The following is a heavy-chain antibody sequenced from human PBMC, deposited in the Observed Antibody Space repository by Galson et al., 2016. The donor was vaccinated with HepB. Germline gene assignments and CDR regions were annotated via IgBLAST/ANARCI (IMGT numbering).Heavy chain of an antibody. CDR2: ISGSGGSK. CDR3: AKDLGFLEWLFFDSYYYYGMDV. Sequence: SLRLSCAASGFTFSSYAMSWVRQAPGKGLEWVSAISGSGGSKYYADSVKGRFTISRDNPKNTQHLQMNSLRAEDTAVYYCAKDLGFLEWLFFDSYYYYGMDVWGQGTTVTVSS. D-gene: IGHD3-3*01. J-gene: IGHJ6*02. CDR1: GFTFSSYA. V-gene: IGHV3-23*01.